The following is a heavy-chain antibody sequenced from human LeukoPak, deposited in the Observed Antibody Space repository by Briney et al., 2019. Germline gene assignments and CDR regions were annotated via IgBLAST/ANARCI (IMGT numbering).Heavy chain of an antibody. CDR1: GFTFNSYS. D-gene: IGHD2-2*01. V-gene: IGHV3-23*01. J-gene: IGHJ4*02. Sequence: GSLRLSCAASGFTFNSYSMSWVRQAPGRGLEWVSAISGSGGRTYYVDSVKGRFTISRDNAKNSLYLQMNSLRAEDAAVYYCATYCSSTSCYSQDFDYWGQGTLVTVSS. CDR3: ATYCSSTSCYSQDFDY. CDR2: ISGSGGRT.